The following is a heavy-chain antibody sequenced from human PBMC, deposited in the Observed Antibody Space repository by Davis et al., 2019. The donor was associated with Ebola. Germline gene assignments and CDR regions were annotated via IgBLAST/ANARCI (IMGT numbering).Heavy chain of an antibody. V-gene: IGHV3-7*03. J-gene: IGHJ6*02. CDR3: AREDLRSTSLYYYYGMDV. D-gene: IGHD2-2*01. Sequence: GGSLRLSCAVSGITFSSYWMSWVRQAPGKGLEWVANIKQDGSEKYYVDSVKGRFTISRDNAKNSLYLQMNSLRAEDTAVYYCAREDLRSTSLYYYYGMDVWGQGTTVTVSS. CDR1: GITFSSYW. CDR2: IKQDGSEK.